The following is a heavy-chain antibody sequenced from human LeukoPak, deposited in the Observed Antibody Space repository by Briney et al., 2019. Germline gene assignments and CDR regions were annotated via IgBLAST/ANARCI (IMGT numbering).Heavy chain of an antibody. CDR3: ARGSNSWYYFDY. CDR1: GFSFSSYG. D-gene: IGHD6-13*01. Sequence: PGGSLRLSCAASGFSFSSYGMYWVRQAPGKGLEWVSYISSSGSTIYYADSVKGRFTISRDNAKNSLYLQMNSLRAEDTAVYYCARGSNSWYYFDYWGQGTLVTVSS. J-gene: IGHJ4*02. V-gene: IGHV3-48*04. CDR2: ISSSGSTI.